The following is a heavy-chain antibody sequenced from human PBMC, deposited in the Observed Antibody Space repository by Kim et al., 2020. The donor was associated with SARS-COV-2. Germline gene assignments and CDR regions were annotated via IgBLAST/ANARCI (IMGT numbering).Heavy chain of an antibody. D-gene: IGHD3-22*01. Sequence: GGSLRLSCAASGFTFSSYWMYWVRQAPGKGLEWVAKIQQDGNEKFYVDSVKGRFTISRDNAKNELHLQMNNLRAEDTAVYYCARAPEVTIIGPRTRYYDLWGRGTLVTVSS. V-gene: IGHV3-7*04. CDR2: IQQDGNEK. CDR3: ARAPEVTIIGPRTRYYDL. CDR1: GFTFSSYW. J-gene: IGHJ2*01.